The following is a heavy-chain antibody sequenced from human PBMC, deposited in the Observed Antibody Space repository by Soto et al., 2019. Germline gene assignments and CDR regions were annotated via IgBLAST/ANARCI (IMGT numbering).Heavy chain of an antibody. D-gene: IGHD2-2*01. CDR1: GLTFSSYA. J-gene: IGHJ6*02. CDR3: VKGYVVVQADYYYGMDV. Sequence: PGGSLTLSCSASGLTFSSYAMHWVRQAPEKGLEYVSAISSNGGSTYYADSVKGRFTISRDNSKNTLYLQMSSLRAEDTAVYYCVKGYVVVQADYYYGMDVWGQGTTVTVSS. CDR2: ISSNGGST. V-gene: IGHV3-64D*06.